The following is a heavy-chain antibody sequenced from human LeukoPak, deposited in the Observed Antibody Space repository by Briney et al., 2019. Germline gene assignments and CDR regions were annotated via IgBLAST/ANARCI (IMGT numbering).Heavy chain of an antibody. Sequence: SETLSLTCTVSGGPISSSSYYWGWIRQPPGKGLEWIGSIYYSGSTYYNPSLKSRVTISVDTSKNQFSLKLSSVTAADTAVYYCARQPTYDSSGASKADAFDIWGQGTMVTVSS. CDR2: IYYSGST. J-gene: IGHJ3*02. V-gene: IGHV4-39*01. CDR1: GGPISSSSYY. CDR3: ARQPTYDSSGASKADAFDI. D-gene: IGHD3-22*01.